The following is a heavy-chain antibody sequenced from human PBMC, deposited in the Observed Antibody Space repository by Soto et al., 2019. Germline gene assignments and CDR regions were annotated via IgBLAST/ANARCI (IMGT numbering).Heavy chain of an antibody. CDR1: GGSISSSSYY. V-gene: IGHV4-39*01. CDR2: IYYSGST. Sequence: SETLSLTCPVSGGSISSSSYYWGWIRQPPGKGLEWIGSIYYSGSTYYNPSLKSRVTISVDTSKNQFSLKLSSVTAADTAVYYCASRGSPYDFWSGYYGPGWFDPWGQGTLVTVSS. D-gene: IGHD3-3*01. CDR3: ASRGSPYDFWSGYYGPGWFDP. J-gene: IGHJ5*02.